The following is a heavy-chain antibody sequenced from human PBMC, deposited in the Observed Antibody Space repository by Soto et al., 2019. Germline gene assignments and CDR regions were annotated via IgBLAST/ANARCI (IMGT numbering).Heavy chain of an antibody. CDR3: ARAPVEDIVVLPAARGWFDP. V-gene: IGHV3-30-3*01. J-gene: IGHJ5*02. CDR1: GFTFSTYT. D-gene: IGHD2-2*01. Sequence: QVQLVESGGGVVQPGRSLRLSCAASGFTFSTYTMHWVRQAPGKGLEWVAVISYDGSNVYYADSVKGRFTISRDNSRNTLYLQMNSRRVEDTAVYYCARAPVEDIVVLPAARGWFDPGGQGTLVTVSS. CDR2: ISYDGSNV.